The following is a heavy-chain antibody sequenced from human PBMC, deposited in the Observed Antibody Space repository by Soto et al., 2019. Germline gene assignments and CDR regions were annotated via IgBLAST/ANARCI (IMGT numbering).Heavy chain of an antibody. D-gene: IGHD7-27*01. J-gene: IGHJ5*02. Sequence: ETLSLTCTVSGGSVSSCSYYWIWIRQPPGKGLEWIGYIYYSGSTNYNPSLKSRVTISVDTSKNQFSLKLSSVTAADTAVYYCARGLTGDWFDPWGQGTLVTVSS. V-gene: IGHV4-61*01. CDR1: GGSVSSCSYY. CDR2: IYYSGST. CDR3: ARGLTGDWFDP.